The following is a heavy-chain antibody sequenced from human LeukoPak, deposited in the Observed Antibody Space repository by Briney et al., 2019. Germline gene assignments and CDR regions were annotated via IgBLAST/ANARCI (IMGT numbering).Heavy chain of an antibody. Sequence: PGGSLRLSCAASGFTFSSYSMNWVRQAPGKGLEWVSSISSSSSYIYYADSVKGRFTISRDNAKNSLYLQMNSLRAEDTAVYYCARDTTAIGYCSSTSCYLAGSHWGQSTLVTVSS. CDR2: ISSSSSYI. CDR3: ARDTTAIGYCSSTSCYLAGSH. V-gene: IGHV3-21*01. J-gene: IGHJ1*01. CDR1: GFTFSSYS. D-gene: IGHD2-2*01.